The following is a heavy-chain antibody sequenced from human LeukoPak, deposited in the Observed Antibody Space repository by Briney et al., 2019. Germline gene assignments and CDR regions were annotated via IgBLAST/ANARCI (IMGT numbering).Heavy chain of an antibody. Sequence: GGSLRLSCVASGFPFSSYWMTWVRQAPGKGLEWVGRIKPKTDGETTEYAAPVKDRFSISRDDSKSMMYLQMNSLKTEDTAVYYCITPLPYSAQGGQGTLVTVSS. D-gene: IGHD2-21*01. V-gene: IGHV3-15*01. CDR1: GFPFSSYW. CDR3: ITPLPYSAQ. J-gene: IGHJ4*02. CDR2: IKPKTDGETT.